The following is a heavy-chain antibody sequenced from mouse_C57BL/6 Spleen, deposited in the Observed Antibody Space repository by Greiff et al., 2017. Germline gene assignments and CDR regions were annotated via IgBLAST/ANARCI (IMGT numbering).Heavy chain of an antibody. CDR2: INPNNGGT. D-gene: IGHD1-1*01. V-gene: IGHV1-26*01. J-gene: IGHJ2*01. CDR3: ARCVLRLYYFDY. CDR1: GYTFTDYY. Sequence: VQLQQSGPELVKPGASVKISCKASGYTFTDYYMNWVKQSHGKSLEWIGDINPNNGGTRYNQKFKGKATLTVDKSSSTVYMELRGLTSEDSAVYYCARCVLRLYYFDYWGQGTTLTVSS.